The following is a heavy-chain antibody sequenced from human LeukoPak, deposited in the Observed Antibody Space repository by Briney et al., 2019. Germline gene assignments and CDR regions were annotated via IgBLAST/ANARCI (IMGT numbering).Heavy chain of an antibody. CDR2: ISRNSIST. Sequence: GGSLRLSCAASGFTFSGYAMSWVRQAPGKGLEWVSVISRNSISTYYADSVKGRFTISRDNSKNTLYLQMNSLRAEDTAVYYCAKESPHFDYWGQGTLVTVSS. CDR1: GFTFSGYA. CDR3: AKESPHFDY. J-gene: IGHJ4*02. V-gene: IGHV3-23*01.